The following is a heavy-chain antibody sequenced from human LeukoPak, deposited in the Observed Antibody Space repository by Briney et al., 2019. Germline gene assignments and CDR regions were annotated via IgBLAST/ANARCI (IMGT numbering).Heavy chain of an antibody. CDR1: GGTFSSYA. CDR2: IIPIFGTA. Sequence: SVTVSCKASGGTFSSYAISWVRQAPGQGLEWMGGIIPIFGTANYAQKFQGRVTITADESTSTAYMELSSLRSEDTAVYYCAGDIVVVPAALEDYYYGMDVWGQGTTVTVSS. V-gene: IGHV1-69*01. CDR3: AGDIVVVPAALEDYYYGMDV. J-gene: IGHJ6*02. D-gene: IGHD2-2*01.